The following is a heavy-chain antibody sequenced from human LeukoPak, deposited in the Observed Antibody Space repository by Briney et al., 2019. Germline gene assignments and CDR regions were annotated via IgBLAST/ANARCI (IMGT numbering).Heavy chain of an antibody. CDR1: VYTFISYG. V-gene: IGHV1-18*01. Sequence: ASVKVSCKASVYTFISYGISWVRQAPGQGLEWMGWISAYNGNTNYAQKLQGRVTITTDKFKSTAYMELRSLRSDDTAVYYCAREEDYGGNSYDYWGQGTLVTVSS. J-gene: IGHJ4*02. CDR2: ISAYNGNT. D-gene: IGHD4-23*01. CDR3: AREEDYGGNSYDY.